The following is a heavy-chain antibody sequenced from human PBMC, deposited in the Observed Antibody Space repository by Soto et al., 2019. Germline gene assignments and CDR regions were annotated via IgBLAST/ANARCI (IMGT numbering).Heavy chain of an antibody. CDR3: AHSSFEADYGDYVGYFQH. V-gene: IGHV2-5*02. J-gene: IGHJ1*01. CDR1: GFSLSTSGVG. D-gene: IGHD4-17*01. CDR2: IYWDDDK. Sequence: SGPTLVNPTQTLTLTCTFSGFSLSTSGVGVGWIRQPPGKALEWLALIYWDDDKRYSPSLKSRLTITKDTSKNQVVLTMTNMDPVDTATYYCAHSSFEADYGDYVGYFQHWGQGTLVTVSS.